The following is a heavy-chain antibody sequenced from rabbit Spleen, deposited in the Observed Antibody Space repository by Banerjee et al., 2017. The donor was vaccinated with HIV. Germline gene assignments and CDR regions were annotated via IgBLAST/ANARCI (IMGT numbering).Heavy chain of an antibody. CDR2: IYTGDGGT. D-gene: IGHD5-1*01. J-gene: IGHJ4*01. CDR1: GFSFSTSYW. V-gene: IGHV1S45*01. Sequence: EESGGDLVKPEGSLTLTCTASGFSFSTSYWIGWVRQAPGKGLEWIGYIYTGDGGTYYASWAKGRVTISKTSSTTVTLQMTSLTAADTATYFCARDSGSWSYDLWGPGTLVTVS. CDR3: ARDSGSWSYDL.